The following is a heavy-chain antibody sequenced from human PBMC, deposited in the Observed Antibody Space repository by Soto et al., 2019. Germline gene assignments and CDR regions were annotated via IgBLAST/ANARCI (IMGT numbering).Heavy chain of an antibody. CDR1: GASITTYY. V-gene: IGHV4-59*01. D-gene: IGHD3-10*01. J-gene: IGHJ5*02. CDR2: ISYSGST. CDR3: ARDWDSSGLFDP. Sequence: SETLSLTCSVSGASITTYYWIWIRQPPGKGLEWIGSISYSGSTKYNPSLESRVMISLDTSKNQFSLRLTSVTAADTALYYCARDWDSSGLFDPWGQGALVTVSS.